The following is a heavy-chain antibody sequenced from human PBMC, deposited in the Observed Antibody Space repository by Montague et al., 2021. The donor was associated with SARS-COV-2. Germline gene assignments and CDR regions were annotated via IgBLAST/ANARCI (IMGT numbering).Heavy chain of an antibody. J-gene: IGHJ3*02. D-gene: IGHD3-22*01. Sequence: SETLSLTCTVSGGSISSSGYYWGWIRQPPGKGLEWIGSIYYSGSTYYNPSLKSPVTISVDTSKNQFSLKLSSVTAADTAVYYCARFPTSYYYDSKAAPATPDAFDIWGQGTMVTVSS. CDR3: ARFPTSYYYDSKAAPATPDAFDI. CDR1: GGSISSSGYY. V-gene: IGHV4-39*01. CDR2: IYYSGST.